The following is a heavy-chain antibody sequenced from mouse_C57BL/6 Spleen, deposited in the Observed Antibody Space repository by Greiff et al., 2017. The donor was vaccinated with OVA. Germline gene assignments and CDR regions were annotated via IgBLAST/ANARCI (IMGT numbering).Heavy chain of an antibody. J-gene: IGHJ3*01. CDR1: GYTFTSYW. D-gene: IGHD1-1*01. V-gene: IGHV1-69*01. Sequence: QVQLQQPGAELVMPGASVKLSCKASGYTFTSYWMHWVKQRPGQGLEWIGEIDPSDSYTNYNQKFKGKATLTVDNSSSTAYMQLSSLTADDSAVDYCGRWDGSSSPWFACWGKGTLVTVDA. CDR2: IDPSDSYT. CDR3: GRWDGSSSPWFAC.